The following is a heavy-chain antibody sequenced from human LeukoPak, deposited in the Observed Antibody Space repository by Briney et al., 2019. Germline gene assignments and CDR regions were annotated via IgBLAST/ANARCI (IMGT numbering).Heavy chain of an antibody. CDR1: GFTFSSYG. J-gene: IGHJ4*02. D-gene: IGHD4-17*01. CDR2: ISYDGSNK. Sequence: GGSLRLSCAASGFTFSSYGMHWVRQAPGKGLEWVAVISYDGSNKYYADSVKGRFTISRDNFKNTLYLQMNSLRAEDTAVYYCAKETAVTPFDYWGQGTLVTVSS. V-gene: IGHV3-30*18. CDR3: AKETAVTPFDY.